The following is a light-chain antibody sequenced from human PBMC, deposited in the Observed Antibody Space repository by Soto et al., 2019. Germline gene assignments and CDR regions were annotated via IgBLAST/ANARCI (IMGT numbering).Light chain of an antibody. CDR2: AAS. V-gene: IGKV1-39*01. Sequence: DIQMTQYPSSLSSSVGARVIITCRASQTISSHLNWYQQKPGKAPNLLVYAASSLQSGVPSRFTGSGSGTDFTLTISSLQPEDFATYFCQQSYTTPITFGQGTRLEIK. J-gene: IGKJ5*01. CDR1: QTISSH. CDR3: QQSYTTPIT.